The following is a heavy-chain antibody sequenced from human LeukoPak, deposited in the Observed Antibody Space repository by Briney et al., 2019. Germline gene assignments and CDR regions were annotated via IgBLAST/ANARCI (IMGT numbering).Heavy chain of an antibody. CDR2: ISSSSGTI. CDR1: GFTFSSYS. D-gene: IGHD3-10*01. V-gene: IGHV3-48*02. Sequence: GGSLRLSCAASGFTFSSYSMNWVRQAPGKGLEWVSYISSSSGTIYYADSVKGRFTISRDNAKDSLYLQMNSLRDDDTAVYYCARERFGDFDYGGQGTLVTVSS. J-gene: IGHJ4*02. CDR3: ARERFGDFDY.